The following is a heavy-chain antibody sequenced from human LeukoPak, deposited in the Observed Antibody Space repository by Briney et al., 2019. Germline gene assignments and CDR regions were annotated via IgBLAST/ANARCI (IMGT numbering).Heavy chain of an antibody. CDR2: ISAYNGNT. V-gene: IGHV1-18*01. Sequence: ASVKVSCKASGYTFTSYGISWVRQAPGQGLEWMGWISAYNGNTNYAQKLQGRVTMTTDTSTSTAYMELSRLRSDDTAVYYCARGTYYCSSTSCYRQYYYYYYMDVWGKGTTVTVSS. J-gene: IGHJ6*03. D-gene: IGHD2-2*01. CDR3: ARGTYYCSSTSCYRQYYYYYYMDV. CDR1: GYTFTSYG.